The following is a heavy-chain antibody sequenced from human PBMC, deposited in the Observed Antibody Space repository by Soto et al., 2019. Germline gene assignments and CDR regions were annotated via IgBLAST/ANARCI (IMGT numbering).Heavy chain of an antibody. CDR1: AFSLTTSGMG. CDR3: AREYCSYGVCKYDY. J-gene: IGHJ4*02. CDR2: IYWDDDK. V-gene: IGHV2-5*02. Sequence: QITLKESGPTLVKPTQTLTLTCTFSAFSLTTSGMGVGWIRQPPGKALEWLAVIYWDDDKRYSPSLKSRLTITKDTSKNQVVLTMTNMDPVDTATYYCAREYCSYGVCKYDYWGQGTLVTVSS. D-gene: IGHD2-8*01.